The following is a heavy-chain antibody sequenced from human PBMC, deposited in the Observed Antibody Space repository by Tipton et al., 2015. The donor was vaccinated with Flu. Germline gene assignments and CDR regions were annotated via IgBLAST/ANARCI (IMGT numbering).Heavy chain of an antibody. CDR3: ARLSYYDVDLKNFYFDH. V-gene: IGHV4-4*07. J-gene: IGHJ4*02. Sequence: TLSLTCTVSGDSTSGDHWNWIRQPAGKGLEWIGRIYTSGSTNYNPSLKSRVTISVDTSKSQFSLKLRSVTAADTAVYYCARLSYYDVDLKNFYFDHWGQGALVTVSS. D-gene: IGHD3-10*02. CDR2: IYTSGST. CDR1: GDSTSGDH.